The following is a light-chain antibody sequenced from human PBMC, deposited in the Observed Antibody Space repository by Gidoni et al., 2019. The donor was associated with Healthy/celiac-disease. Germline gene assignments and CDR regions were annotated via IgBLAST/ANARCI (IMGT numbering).Light chain of an antibody. Sequence: VLTPSPATLSLSPGDRASISCRASQSVNSYFTCYQQKPDQAHRLLIYDESNRATGMQARFSGSGSGTEFTLTISSLEHEDCAVYYCQQRSNWPPAFTFGPGTKVEIK. V-gene: IGKV3-11*01. CDR2: DES. J-gene: IGKJ3*01. CDR1: QSVNSY. CDR3: QQRSNWPPAFT.